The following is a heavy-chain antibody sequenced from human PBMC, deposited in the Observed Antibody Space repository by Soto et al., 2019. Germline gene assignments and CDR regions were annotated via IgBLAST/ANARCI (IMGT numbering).Heavy chain of an antibody. CDR1: GFTFSNAW. V-gene: IGHV3-15*01. D-gene: IGHD3-10*01. CDR3: KRDGSGSYD. J-gene: IGHJ4*02. Sequence: EVQLVESGGGFVKPGGSLRLSCAASGFTFSNAWMSWVRQAPGKGLEWVGRIKSKTDGATTDYAAPVKGRFTISRDDSKNTLYLQMYSLKTEYTAVYYCKRDGSGSYDWGQGTLVTVSS. CDR2: IKSKTDGATT.